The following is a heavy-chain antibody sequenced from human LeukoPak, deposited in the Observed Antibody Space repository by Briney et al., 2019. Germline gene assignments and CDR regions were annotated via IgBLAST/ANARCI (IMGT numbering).Heavy chain of an antibody. Sequence: ASVNVSCKGSGYTLSNHAFSWVRQAPGQGLEWMGWISADNGNTNHAQKFQGRVSLTTDTSTSTAYMELRSLRSDDTAVYYCARGADIVVVPAADNWFDPWGQGTLVTVSS. J-gene: IGHJ5*02. CDR1: GYTLSNHA. CDR3: ARGADIVVVPAADNWFDP. V-gene: IGHV1-18*04. D-gene: IGHD2-2*01. CDR2: ISADNGNT.